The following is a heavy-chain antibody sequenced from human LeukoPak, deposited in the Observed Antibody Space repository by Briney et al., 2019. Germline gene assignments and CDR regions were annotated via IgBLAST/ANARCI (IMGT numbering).Heavy chain of an antibody. V-gene: IGHV4-59*01. CDR3: ARSSWSYDGHFDS. CDR1: GGSIGSYY. D-gene: IGHD1-26*01. CDR2: IYYSGST. J-gene: IGHJ4*02. Sequence: SETLSLTCNISGGSIGSYYWSWIRQSPGMGLEWIGYIYYSGSTNYNPSPKSRVIISVDTSKNQFSLNLSSVTAADTAVYYCARSSWSYDGHFDSWGQGTLVTVSS.